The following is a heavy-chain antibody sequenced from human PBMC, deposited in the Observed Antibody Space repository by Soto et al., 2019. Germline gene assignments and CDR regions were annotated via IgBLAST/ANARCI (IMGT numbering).Heavy chain of an antibody. CDR3: ARSIPLRGYSYGSYYYYYGMDV. CDR2: IYYSGST. CDR1: GGSISSGDYY. J-gene: IGHJ6*02. D-gene: IGHD5-18*01. Sequence: LSLTCTVSGGSISSGDYYWSWIRQPPGKGLEWIGYIYYSGSTYYNPSLKSRVTISVDTSKNQFSLKLSSVTAADTAVYYCARSIPLRGYSYGSYYYYYGMDVWGQGTTVTVSS. V-gene: IGHV4-30-4*01.